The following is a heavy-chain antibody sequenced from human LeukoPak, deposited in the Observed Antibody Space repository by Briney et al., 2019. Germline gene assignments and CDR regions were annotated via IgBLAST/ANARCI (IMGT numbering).Heavy chain of an antibody. CDR1: GFAFSSYA. Sequence: GGSLRLSCAASGFAFSSYAMTWVRQSPGKGLEWVSSFSGSATTHHADSVQGRFTISRDNSKNTVFLQMNSLRAEDTAVYYCAKSYRAYDSTSNYHFFDSWGQGTLVTVSS. CDR2: FSGSATT. D-gene: IGHD3-22*01. J-gene: IGHJ4*02. V-gene: IGHV3-23*01. CDR3: AKSYRAYDSTSNYHFFDS.